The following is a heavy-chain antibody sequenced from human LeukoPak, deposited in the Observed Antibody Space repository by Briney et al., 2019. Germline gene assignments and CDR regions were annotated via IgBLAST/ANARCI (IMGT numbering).Heavy chain of an antibody. V-gene: IGHV3-30*04. CDR1: GFTFSSYA. CDR3: ARSLFGFGESWDDY. J-gene: IGHJ4*02. D-gene: IGHD3-10*01. Sequence: GGSLTLSCAASGFTFSSYAMHWVRQAPGKGLERGAVISYDGSNKYYADSVKGRFTVSSDNSKNTLYLQMNSLRAEDTAVYYCARSLFGFGESWDDYWGQGTLVTVSS. CDR2: ISYDGSNK.